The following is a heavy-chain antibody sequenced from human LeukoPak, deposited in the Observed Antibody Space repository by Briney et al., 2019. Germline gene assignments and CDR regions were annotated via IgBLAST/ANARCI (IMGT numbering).Heavy chain of an antibody. Sequence: GGSLRLSCAASGFTFSSYSMNWVRQAPGKGLEWVSSISSSSSYIYYADSVKGRFTISRDNAKNSLYLQMNSLRAEDTAVYYCARDSDGSYSIDAFDIWGQGTMVTVSS. CDR3: ARDSDGSYSIDAFDI. CDR2: ISSSSSYI. J-gene: IGHJ3*02. V-gene: IGHV3-21*01. D-gene: IGHD1-26*01. CDR1: GFTFSSYS.